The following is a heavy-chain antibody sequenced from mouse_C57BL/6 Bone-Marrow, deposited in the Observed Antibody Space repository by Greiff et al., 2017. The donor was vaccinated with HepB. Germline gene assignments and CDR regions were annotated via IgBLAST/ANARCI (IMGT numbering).Heavy chain of an antibody. J-gene: IGHJ1*03. D-gene: IGHD1-1*01. Sequence: VKLMESGAELVRPGASVKLSCKASGYTFTDYYINWVKQRPGQGLEWIARIYPGSGNTYYNEKFKGKATLTAEKSSSTAYMQLSSLTSEDSAVYFCARTNYYGSLWYFDVWGTGTTVTVSS. CDR3: ARTNYYGSLWYFDV. CDR1: GYTFTDYY. CDR2: IYPGSGNT. V-gene: IGHV1-76*01.